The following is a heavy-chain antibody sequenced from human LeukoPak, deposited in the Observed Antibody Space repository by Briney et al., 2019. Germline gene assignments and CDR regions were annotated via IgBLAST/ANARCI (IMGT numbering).Heavy chain of an antibody. J-gene: IGHJ6*02. Sequence: PGGSLILSCAASGFTFSSYGMHWVRQAPGKGLEYVSAISSNGGSAYYANSVKGRFTISRDNSKNTLYLQMGSLRVEDMAVYYCARAGSTIFGVVIPYGMDVWGQGTTVTVSS. CDR1: GFTFSSYG. CDR3: ARAGSTIFGVVIPYGMDV. V-gene: IGHV3-64*01. D-gene: IGHD3-3*01. CDR2: ISSNGGSA.